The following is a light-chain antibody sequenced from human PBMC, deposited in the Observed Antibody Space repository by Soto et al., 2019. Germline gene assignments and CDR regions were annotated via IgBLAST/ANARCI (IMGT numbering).Light chain of an antibody. CDR3: QQCKTYPLT. Sequence: DIQMTQSPSTLSASVGDRVTITCRASQSISTWLAWYQQKPGKAPKLLIYKASSLEGGVPSRFSGSGSGTDSYITISSLQPDDFAAYYCQQCKTYPLTFGGGTTVDIK. CDR2: KAS. J-gene: IGKJ4*01. CDR1: QSISTW. V-gene: IGKV1-5*03.